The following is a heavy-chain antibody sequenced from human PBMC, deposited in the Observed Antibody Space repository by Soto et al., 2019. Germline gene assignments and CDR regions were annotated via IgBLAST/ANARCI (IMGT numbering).Heavy chain of an antibody. Sequence: GGSLRLSCAASGFTFSSYAMSWVRQAPGEGLDWVSTITNSGGTDYADSVKGRFTISRDNSKNTLYLQMNSLTAEDTAVYYCAKAMGGVAYRFDYWGQGTLVTVSS. CDR3: AKAMGGVAYRFDY. V-gene: IGHV3-23*01. J-gene: IGHJ4*02. CDR1: GFTFSSYA. D-gene: IGHD3-3*01. CDR2: ITNSGGT.